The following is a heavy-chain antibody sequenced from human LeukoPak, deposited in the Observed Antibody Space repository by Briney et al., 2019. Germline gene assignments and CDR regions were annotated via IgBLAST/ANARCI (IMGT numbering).Heavy chain of an antibody. Sequence: SETLSLTCTVSGYSISSGYYWGWIRQPPGKGLEWIGSIYHSGSTYYNPSLKSRVTISVDTSKNQFSLKLSSVTAADTAVYYCARGDWDDYYYYYGMDVWGQGTTVTVSS. V-gene: IGHV4-38-2*02. CDR2: IYHSGST. CDR1: GYSISSGYY. D-gene: IGHD3/OR15-3a*01. J-gene: IGHJ6*02. CDR3: ARGDWDDYYYYYGMDV.